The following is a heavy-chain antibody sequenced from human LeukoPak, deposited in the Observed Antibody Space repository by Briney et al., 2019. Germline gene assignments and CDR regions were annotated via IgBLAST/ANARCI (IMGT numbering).Heavy chain of an antibody. CDR2: ISAYNGNT. D-gene: IGHD4-17*01. CDR1: GYTFTSYG. CDR3: ARAFGGTTVTTGFDY. J-gene: IGHJ4*02. V-gene: IGHV1-18*01. Sequence: GASVKVSCKASGYTFTSYGISWVRQAPGQGLEWMGRISAYNGNTNYAQKLQGRVTMTTDTSTSTAYMELRSLRSDDTAVYYCARAFGGTTVTTGFDYWGQGTLVTVSS.